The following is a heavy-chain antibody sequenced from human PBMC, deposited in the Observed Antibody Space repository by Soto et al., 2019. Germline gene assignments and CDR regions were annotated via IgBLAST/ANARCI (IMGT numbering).Heavy chain of an antibody. CDR1: GLNFITYS. Sequence: EVQLVESGGGPVRPGGSLKLSCAASGLNFITYSWSWVRQAPGKGLERVASISSSAVYIDYADSVKGRFTISRDNANNSLYLQMNSLRAEDTATYYCVRDGLDYYDTERLYFDNWGQGTLVTVSS. CDR2: ISSSAVYI. J-gene: IGHJ4*02. CDR3: VRDGLDYYDTERLYFDN. D-gene: IGHD3-22*01. V-gene: IGHV3-21*01.